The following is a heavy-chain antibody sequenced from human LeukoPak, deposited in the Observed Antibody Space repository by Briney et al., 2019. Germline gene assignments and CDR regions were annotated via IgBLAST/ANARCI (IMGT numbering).Heavy chain of an antibody. J-gene: IGHJ4*02. CDR1: GFTFSSYA. V-gene: IGHV3-23*01. Sequence: PGESLRLSCAASGFTFSSYAMTWVRQAPGKGLEWVSTISGSGGNTYYADSVKGRFTISRDNSKNTLYLQMNSLRAEDTALYYCAKEEGFDYWGQRTLVTVSS. CDR3: AKEEGFDY. CDR2: ISGSGGNT.